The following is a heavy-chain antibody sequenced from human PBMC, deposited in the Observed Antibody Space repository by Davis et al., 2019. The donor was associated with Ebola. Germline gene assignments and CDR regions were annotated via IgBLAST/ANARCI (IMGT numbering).Heavy chain of an antibody. Sequence: AASVKVSCKVSGYTLTELSMHWVRQAPGKGLEWMGGFDPEDGEANYAQKFQGRVTITADESTSTAYMELSSLRSEDTAVYYCARDKSHPYSSSPGFDLWGRGTLVTVSS. CDR1: GYTLTELS. CDR2: FDPEDGEA. D-gene: IGHD6-6*01. V-gene: IGHV1-24*01. J-gene: IGHJ2*01. CDR3: ARDKSHPYSSSPGFDL.